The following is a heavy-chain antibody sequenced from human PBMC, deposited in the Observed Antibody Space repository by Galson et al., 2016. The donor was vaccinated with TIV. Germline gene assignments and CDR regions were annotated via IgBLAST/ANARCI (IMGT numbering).Heavy chain of an antibody. CDR3: ARARRVARVVVPATGAAIEY. D-gene: IGHD3-3*01. J-gene: IGHJ4*02. Sequence: TLSLTCAVSGDSITRGDYFWTWIRQPPGKGLEWIGHTSSNGDTYYKSSLRGRLFISLDTSKNLFSLNLTSVTAADTAVYYCARARRVARVVVPATGAAIEYWGQGTPVSVS. CDR1: GDSITRGDYF. V-gene: IGHV4-30-4*01. CDR2: TSSNGDT.